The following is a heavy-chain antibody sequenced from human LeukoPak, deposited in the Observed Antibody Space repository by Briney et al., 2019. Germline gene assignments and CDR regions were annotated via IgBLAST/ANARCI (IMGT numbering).Heavy chain of an antibody. CDR3: ARDWYCSGGTCHNCFDP. CDR1: GYTFTSYG. V-gene: IGHV1-18*01. J-gene: IGHJ5*02. Sequence: ASVKVSCKASGYTFTSYGISWVRQATGQGLEWMGWTSADNGHTNYAQNLQDRVTMTRDTSTSTAYMELRSLRSDDTAVYYCARDWYCSGGTCHNCFDPWGQGTLVTVSS. D-gene: IGHD2-15*01. CDR2: TSADNGHT.